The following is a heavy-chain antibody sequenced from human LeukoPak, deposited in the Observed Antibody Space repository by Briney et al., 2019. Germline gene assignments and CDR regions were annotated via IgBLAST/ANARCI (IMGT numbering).Heavy chain of an antibody. CDR1: GYTFTDFY. CDR3: ARDLTYYYDSSGYYPLGY. D-gene: IGHD3-22*01. Sequence: ASVKVSCKASGYTFTDFYIHWVRQAPGQGLEWMGIINPSGGSTSYAQKFQGRVTMTRDMSTSTAYMELRSLRSDDTAVYYCARDLTYYYDSSGYYPLGYWGQGTLVTVSS. J-gene: IGHJ4*02. V-gene: IGHV1-46*01. CDR2: INPSGGST.